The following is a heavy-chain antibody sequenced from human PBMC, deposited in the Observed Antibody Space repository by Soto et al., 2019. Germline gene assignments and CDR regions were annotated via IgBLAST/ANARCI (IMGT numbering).Heavy chain of an antibody. V-gene: IGHV4-39*01. J-gene: IGHJ4*02. Sequence: SETLSLTCTVSGGSISSSSYYWGWIRQPPGKGLEWIGSIYYSGSTYYNPSLKSRVTISVDTSKNQFSLKLSSVTAADTAVYYCARRRSGYDFDCWGQGTLVTVSS. CDR3: ARRRSGYDFDC. CDR2: IYYSGST. CDR1: GGSISSSSYY. D-gene: IGHD3-3*01.